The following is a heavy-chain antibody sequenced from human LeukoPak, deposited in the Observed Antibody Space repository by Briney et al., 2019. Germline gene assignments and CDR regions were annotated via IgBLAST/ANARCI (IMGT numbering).Heavy chain of an antibody. D-gene: IGHD5-24*01. CDR3: AGYDGYNGWGLDY. J-gene: IGHJ4*02. Sequence: PSETLSLTCTVSGGSISSHYWSWIRQPPGKGLEWIGYIYYSGSTNYNPSLKSRVTISVDTSKNQFSLKLSSVTAADTAVYYCAGYDGYNGWGLDYWGQGTLVTVSS. CDR1: GGSISSHY. CDR2: IYYSGST. V-gene: IGHV4-59*11.